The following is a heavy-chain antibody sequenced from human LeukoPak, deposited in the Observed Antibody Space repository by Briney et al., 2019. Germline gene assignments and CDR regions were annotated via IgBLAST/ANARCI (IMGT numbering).Heavy chain of an antibody. D-gene: IGHD1-26*01. CDR2: INWNGAST. Sequence: PGGSLRLSCAASGFTFSDAWMSWVRQPPGKGLEWVSGINWNGASTGYADSVKGRFTISRDNAKTSLYLQMSSLRAEDTALYYCARQRISAVGSTWNYLDYWGQGTLVTVSS. J-gene: IGHJ4*02. V-gene: IGHV3-20*04. CDR1: GFTFSDAW. CDR3: ARQRISAVGSTWNYLDY.